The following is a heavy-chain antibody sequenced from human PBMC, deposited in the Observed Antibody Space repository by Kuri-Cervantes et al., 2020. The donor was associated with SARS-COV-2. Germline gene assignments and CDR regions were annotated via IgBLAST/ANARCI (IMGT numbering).Heavy chain of an antibody. V-gene: IGHV1-69*13. J-gene: IGHJ6*02. CDR1: GGTFSSYA. CDR3: ARLRLGELSLSDDYYYYGMDV. CDR2: IIPIFGTA. Sequence: SVKVSCKASGGTFSSYAIRWVRQAPGQGLEWMGGIIPIFGTANYAQKFQGRVTITADESTSTAYMELSSLRSEDTAVYYCARLRLGELSLSDDYYYYGMDVWGQGTTVTVSS. D-gene: IGHD3-16*02.